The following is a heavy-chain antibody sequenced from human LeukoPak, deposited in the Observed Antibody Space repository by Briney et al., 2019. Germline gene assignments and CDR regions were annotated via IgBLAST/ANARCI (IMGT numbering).Heavy chain of an antibody. Sequence: SQTLSLTCAISGDSVSSNSAAWNWIRQSPSRGLEWLGRTYYRSKWYNDYAVSVKSRITINPDTSKNQFSLQLNSVTPEDTAVYYCASTYTIGIAVAGQTGPPVDWGQGTLVTVSS. D-gene: IGHD6-19*01. CDR1: GDSVSSNSAA. CDR3: ASTYTIGIAVAGQTGPPVD. CDR2: TYYRSKWYN. V-gene: IGHV6-1*01. J-gene: IGHJ4*02.